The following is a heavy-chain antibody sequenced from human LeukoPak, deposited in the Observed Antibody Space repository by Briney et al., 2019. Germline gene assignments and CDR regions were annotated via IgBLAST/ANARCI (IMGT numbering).Heavy chain of an antibody. D-gene: IGHD4-17*01. CDR3: AKDRNDYGDYGGYFDH. CDR1: GFGFSEFA. J-gene: IGHJ4*02. Sequence: GGSLRPSCAASGFGFSEFAMSWVRQTPGNGLEWVSAVSSSSGSTYYADSVKGRFTISRDTSKNTLFLQMNSLTVDDTAVYYCAKDRNDYGDYGGYFDHWGQGTLVTVSS. CDR2: VSSSSGST. V-gene: IGHV3-23*01.